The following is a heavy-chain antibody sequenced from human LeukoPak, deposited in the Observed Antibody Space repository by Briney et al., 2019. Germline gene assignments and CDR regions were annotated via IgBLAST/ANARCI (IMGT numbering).Heavy chain of an antibody. CDR2: ISYSGST. V-gene: IGHV4-61*01. D-gene: IGHD5-24*01. CDR1: GGSISSGSYY. CDR3: TRDRRDGYNYVDI. Sequence: SETLSLTCTVDGGSISSGSYYWSWIRQPPGKGLEWIGYISYSGSTNYNPSLKSRVTMSVDTSKNQFSLKLSSVTAADTAVYYCTRDRRDGYNYVDIWGQGTLVTVSS. J-gene: IGHJ4*02.